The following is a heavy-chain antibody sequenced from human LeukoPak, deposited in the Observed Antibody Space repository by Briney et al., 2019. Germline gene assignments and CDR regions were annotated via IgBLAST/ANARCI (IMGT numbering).Heavy chain of an antibody. CDR1: GGSISPYY. J-gene: IGHJ4*02. D-gene: IGHD6-19*01. CDR3: TRILDSGCSDY. V-gene: IGHV4-59*01. Sequence: KPSETLSLTCSVSGGSISPYYWSWIRQPSGKGLQWIAYVHYTGSTKYNPSLKSRVTVSLDTSQNQFSLKMTSVSAADTAVYYCTRILDSGCSDYWGQGTLVTVSS. CDR2: VHYTGST.